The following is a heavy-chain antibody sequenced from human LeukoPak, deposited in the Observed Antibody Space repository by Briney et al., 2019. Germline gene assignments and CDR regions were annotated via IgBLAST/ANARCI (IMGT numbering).Heavy chain of an antibody. J-gene: IGHJ6*02. CDR3: ARDPLTGIAAPYGMDV. CDR1: GFTFNTYA. D-gene: IGHD6-13*01. V-gene: IGHV3-23*01. Sequence: PGGSLRLSCAASGFTFNTYAMNWVRQAPGKGLEWVSSISYSGGSTYYADSVKGRFTISRDNSRNTLYLQMNSLRAEDTAVYYCARDPLTGIAAPYGMDVWGQGTTVTVSS. CDR2: ISYSGGST.